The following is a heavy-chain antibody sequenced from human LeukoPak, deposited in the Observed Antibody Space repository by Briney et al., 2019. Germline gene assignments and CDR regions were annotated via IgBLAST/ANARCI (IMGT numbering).Heavy chain of an antibody. CDR3: ASSSGWRPHDAFDI. J-gene: IGHJ3*02. CDR1: GFTFSDYY. CDR2: ISSSGSTI. Sequence: PGGSLRLSCAASGFTFSDYYMSWIRQAPGKGLEWVSYISSSGSTIYYADSVKGRLTISRDNAKNSLYLQMNSLRAEDTAVYYCASSSGWRPHDAFDIWGQGTMVTVSS. V-gene: IGHV3-11*01. D-gene: IGHD6-19*01.